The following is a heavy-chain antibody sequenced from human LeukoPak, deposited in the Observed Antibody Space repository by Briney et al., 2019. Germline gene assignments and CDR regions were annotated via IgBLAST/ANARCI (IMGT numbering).Heavy chain of an antibody. CDR1: GFSFSSYA. CDR2: ISDSGGST. Sequence: QPGGSLRLSCAASGFSFSSYAMSWLRQAPGKGLEWVPAISDSGGSTYYADSVKGRFTISGDNSKNTLYLQMNSMRAEDTAVYYWARHGGNYYDSSGYYFGYDYWGQGNLVTVSS. D-gene: IGHD3-22*01. V-gene: IGHV3-23*01. CDR3: ARHGGNYYDSSGYYFGYDY. J-gene: IGHJ4*02.